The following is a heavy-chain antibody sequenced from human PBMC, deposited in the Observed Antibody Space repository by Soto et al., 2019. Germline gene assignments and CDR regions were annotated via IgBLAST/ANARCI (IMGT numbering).Heavy chain of an antibody. J-gene: IGHJ4*02. CDR3: ASLSSHILFFDY. CDR1: GGSISSSSYY. CDR2: IYYSGST. D-gene: IGHD2-2*02. Sequence: SETLSLTCTVSGGSISSSSYYWGWIRQPPGKGLEWIGSIYYSGSTYYNPSLKSRVTISVDTSKNQFSLKLSSVTAADTAVYYCASLSSHILFFDYWGQGTLVTVSS. V-gene: IGHV4-39*01.